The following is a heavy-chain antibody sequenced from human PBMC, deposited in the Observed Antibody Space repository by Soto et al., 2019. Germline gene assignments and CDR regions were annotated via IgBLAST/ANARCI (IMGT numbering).Heavy chain of an antibody. Sequence: SVKVSCKASGYTFTSYGISWVRQAPGQGLEWMGGIIPIFGTANYAQKFQGRVTITADESTSTAYMELSSLRSEDTAVYYCARGTKSHYYYYYYMDVWGKGTTVTVSS. V-gene: IGHV1-69*13. CDR3: ARGTKSHYYYYYYMDV. CDR1: GYTFTSYG. CDR2: IIPIFGTA. J-gene: IGHJ6*03. D-gene: IGHD2-8*01.